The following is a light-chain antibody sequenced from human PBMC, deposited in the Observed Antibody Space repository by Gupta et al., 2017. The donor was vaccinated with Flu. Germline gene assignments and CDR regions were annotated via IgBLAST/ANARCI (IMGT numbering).Light chain of an antibody. V-gene: IGLV6-57*03. J-gene: IGLJ2*01. CDR2: EDN. CDR1: SGTIANDY. Sequence: NFMLTQPHSVSESPGQTVTISCTRSSGTIANDYVQWYQQRPGSAPTTVISEDNRRPSGVPDRFSGSIDRSSNSASLTISGLRTEDEADYYCQSYYSNNQVFGGGTRLTVL. CDR3: QSYYSNNQV.